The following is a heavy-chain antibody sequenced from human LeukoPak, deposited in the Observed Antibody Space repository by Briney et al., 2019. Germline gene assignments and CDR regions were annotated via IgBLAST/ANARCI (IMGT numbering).Heavy chain of an antibody. D-gene: IGHD3-9*01. CDR3: ARDGYDILTGYYHY. Sequence: GGSLRLSCAASGFTFSSYAMSWVRQAPGKGLEWVSVIYSGGSTYYADSVKGRFTISRDNSKNTLYLQMNSLRAEDTAVYYCARDGYDILTGYYHYWGQGTLVTVSS. V-gene: IGHV3-53*01. CDR1: GFTFSSYA. CDR2: IYSGGST. J-gene: IGHJ4*02.